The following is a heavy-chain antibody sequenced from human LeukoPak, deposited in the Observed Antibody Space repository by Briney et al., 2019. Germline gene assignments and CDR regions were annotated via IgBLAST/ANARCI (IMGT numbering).Heavy chain of an antibody. J-gene: IGHJ4*02. CDR3: AKDYSSGWYGAFDY. CDR1: GFTFYDYA. D-gene: IGHD6-19*01. V-gene: IGHV3-9*01. Sequence: PGGSLRLSCAASGFTFYDYAMHWVRHAPGKGLEWVSGISWNSGSIGYADSVKGRFTISRDNAKNSLYLQMNSLRAEDTALYYCAKDYSSGWYGAFDYWGQGTLVTVSS. CDR2: ISWNSGSI.